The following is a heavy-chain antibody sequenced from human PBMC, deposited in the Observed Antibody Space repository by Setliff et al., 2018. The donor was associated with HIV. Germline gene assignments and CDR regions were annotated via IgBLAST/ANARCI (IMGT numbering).Heavy chain of an antibody. CDR3: TTYASGNWHYGS. J-gene: IGHJ5*02. CDR1: GFIFSSYW. Sequence: GGSLRLSCAASGFIFSSYWMHWVRQAPGKGLVWVSRINSDGSSTSYADSVKGRFTISRDNAKNTLYLQMNSLRAEDTAVYYCTTYASGNWHYGSWGQGTLVTVSS. V-gene: IGHV3-74*01. D-gene: IGHD3-10*01. CDR2: INSDGSST.